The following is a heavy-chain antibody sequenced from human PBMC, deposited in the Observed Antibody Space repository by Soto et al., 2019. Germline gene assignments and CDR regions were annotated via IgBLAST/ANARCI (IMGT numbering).Heavy chain of an antibody. Sequence: GGSLRLSCAASGFTFSSYSMNWVRQAPGKGLEWVSSISCSTSYIYYADSVKGRFTISRDNAKNSLYLQMNSLRAEDTAVYYCARDKNVYYDLLTGFLDAFDIWGQGTMVTVSS. D-gene: IGHD3-9*01. V-gene: IGHV3-21*01. CDR3: ARDKNVYYDLLTGFLDAFDI. CDR2: ISCSTSYI. J-gene: IGHJ3*02. CDR1: GFTFSSYS.